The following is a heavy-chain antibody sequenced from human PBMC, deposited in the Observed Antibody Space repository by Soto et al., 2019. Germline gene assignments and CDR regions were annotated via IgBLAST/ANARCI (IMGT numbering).Heavy chain of an antibody. CDR2: ISGGGDTT. Sequence: EVQLLESGGGLVQPGGSLRLSCAASGFTFNNYAMTWVRQAPGKGLEWVSAISGGGDTTSYADSVKGRFTVSRDGSKNTLDLQMSSRGAEDTALYYCAKGRGGSGSLTPRVDFWGQGTLVTVSS. D-gene: IGHD3-10*01. J-gene: IGHJ4*02. CDR3: AKGRGGSGSLTPRVDF. V-gene: IGHV3-23*01. CDR1: GFTFNNYA.